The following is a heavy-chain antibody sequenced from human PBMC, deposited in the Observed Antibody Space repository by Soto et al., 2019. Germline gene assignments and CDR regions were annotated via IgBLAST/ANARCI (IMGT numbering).Heavy chain of an antibody. V-gene: IGHV3-9*01. D-gene: IGHD2-2*01. CDR2: ISWNSGSI. CDR3: AKSFYCSSTSCFGGRYYYYMDV. Sequence: EVQLVESGGGLVQPGRSLRLSCAASGFTFDDYAMHWVRQAPGKGLEWVSGISWNSGSIGYADSVKGRFTISRDNAKNSLYLQMNSMRAEDTALYYCAKSFYCSSTSCFGGRYYYYMDVWGKGTTVTVSS. CDR1: GFTFDDYA. J-gene: IGHJ6*03.